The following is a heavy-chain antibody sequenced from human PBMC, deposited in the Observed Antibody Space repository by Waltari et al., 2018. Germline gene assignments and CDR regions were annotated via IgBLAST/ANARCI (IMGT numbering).Heavy chain of an antibody. CDR2: IYHSGST. J-gene: IGHJ4*02. Sequence: QVQLQESGPGLVKPSETLSLTCTVSGYSISSGYYWGWIRQPPGKGLEWIGSIYHSGSTYYNPSLKSRVTISVDTSKNQFSLKLSSVTAADTAVYYCARDGTVTLYYFDYWGQGTLVTVSS. V-gene: IGHV4-38-2*02. D-gene: IGHD4-17*01. CDR3: ARDGTVTLYYFDY. CDR1: GYSISSGYY.